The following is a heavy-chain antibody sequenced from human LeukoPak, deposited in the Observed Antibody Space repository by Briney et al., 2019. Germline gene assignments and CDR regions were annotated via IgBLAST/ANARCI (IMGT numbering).Heavy chain of an antibody. CDR2: IYTSGST. J-gene: IGHJ2*01. V-gene: IGHV4-61*02. Sequence: PSQTLSLTCSVSGGSISSGSYYWSWTRQPAGKGLEGIGRIYTSGSTNYNPSLKSRVTISVDTSKNQFSLKLSSVTAADTAVYYCARDGLNDYSNYAFWYFDLWGRGTLVTVSS. CDR1: GGSISSGSYY. D-gene: IGHD4-11*01. CDR3: ARDGLNDYSNYAFWYFDL.